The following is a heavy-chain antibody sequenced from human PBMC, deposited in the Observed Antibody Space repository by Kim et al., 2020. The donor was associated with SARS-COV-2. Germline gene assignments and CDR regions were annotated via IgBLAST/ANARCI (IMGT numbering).Heavy chain of an antibody. D-gene: IGHD5-18*01. J-gene: IGHJ4*02. Sequence: NYNPALKSRVTISVDTSENQFSLKLSSVTAADTAVYYCASGYSYAQHTAYWGQGTLVTVSS. V-gene: IGHV4-34*01. CDR3: ASGYSYAQHTAY.